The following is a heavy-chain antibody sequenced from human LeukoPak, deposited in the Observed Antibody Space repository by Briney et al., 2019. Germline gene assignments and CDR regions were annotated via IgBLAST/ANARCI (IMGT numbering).Heavy chain of an antibody. CDR1: GFTFSSYW. CDR2: INSDWSST. CDR3: ARGVYYYGSGSYYNIGFFVY. V-gene: IGHV3-74*01. D-gene: IGHD3-10*01. J-gene: IGHJ4*02. Sequence: GGSLRLSCAASGFTFSSYWMHWVRQAPGKGLVWVSRINSDWSSTSYADSVKGRFTISRDNAKNTLYLQMNSLRAEDTAVYYCARGVYYYGSGSYYNIGFFVYWGQGTLVTVSS.